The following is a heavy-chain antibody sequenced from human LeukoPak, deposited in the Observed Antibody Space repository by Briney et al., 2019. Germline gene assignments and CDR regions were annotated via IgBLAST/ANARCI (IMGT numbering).Heavy chain of an antibody. J-gene: IGHJ4*02. Sequence: PGGSLRLSCAASGFTFSSYGMHWVRQAPGKGLEWVAVISYDGSNKYYADSVKGRFTISRGNSKNTLYLQMNSLRAEDTAVYYCAKGMRRYYFDYWGQGTLVTVSS. D-gene: IGHD6-25*01. CDR1: GFTFSSYG. CDR2: ISYDGSNK. CDR3: AKGMRRYYFDY. V-gene: IGHV3-30*18.